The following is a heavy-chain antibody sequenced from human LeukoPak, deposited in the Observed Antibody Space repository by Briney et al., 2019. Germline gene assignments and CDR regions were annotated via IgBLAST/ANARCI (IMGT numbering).Heavy chain of an antibody. CDR3: AKAVSSSWKTFDY. V-gene: IGHV3-23*01. CDR2: IGGRGGST. D-gene: IGHD6-13*01. J-gene: IGHJ4*02. CDR1: GFRFSDFT. Sequence: GGSLRLSCAASGFRFSDFTMTWVRQAPGKGPEWVSAIGGRGGSTYYADSVKGRFTISRDNSKNTLYLQMNNLRAEDTAVYYCAKAVSSSWKTFDYWGQGTLVTVSS.